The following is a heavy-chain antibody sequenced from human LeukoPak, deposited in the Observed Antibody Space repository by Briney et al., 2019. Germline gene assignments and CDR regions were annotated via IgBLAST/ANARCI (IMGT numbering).Heavy chain of an antibody. CDR2: IYASGST. D-gene: IGHD1-26*01. Sequence: SETLSLTCTVSGGSISSYYWSWIRQPAGKGLEWIGRIYASGSTNFNPSLKSRVTMSVDASKNQFSLKLSSVTAADTAVYYCARESVGGSYPDAFDIWGQGTMVTVSS. CDR1: GGSISSYY. J-gene: IGHJ3*02. CDR3: ARESVGGSYPDAFDI. V-gene: IGHV4-4*07.